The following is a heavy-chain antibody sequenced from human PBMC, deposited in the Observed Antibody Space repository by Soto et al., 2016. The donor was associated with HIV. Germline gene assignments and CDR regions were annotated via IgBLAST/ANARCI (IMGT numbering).Heavy chain of an antibody. CDR2: ISGSGGNT. D-gene: IGHD1-1*01. V-gene: IGHV3-23*01. CDR3: ARGGSGWNHMDY. CDR1: GFTFSSYA. Sequence: EVQLLESGGGLVQPGGSLRLSCAASGFTFSSYAMSWVRQSPGKGLEWVSVISGSGGNTYYADSVKGRFTISRDNSKNTLYLHMSSLTADDTAVYYCARGGSGWNHMDYWGQGTLVTVSS. J-gene: IGHJ4*02.